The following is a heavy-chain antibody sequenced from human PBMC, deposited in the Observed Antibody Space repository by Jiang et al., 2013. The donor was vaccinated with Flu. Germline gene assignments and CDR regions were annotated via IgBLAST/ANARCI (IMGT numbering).Heavy chain of an antibody. V-gene: IGHV3-23*01. D-gene: IGHD4-17*01. J-gene: IGHJ4*02. CDR1: GLPFSSYF. CDR2: ISGSSDST. Sequence: RLSCAASGLPFSSYFMSWVRQAPGKGLEWVSTISGSSDSTYHADSVKGRFTISRDNSQSTLYLQMNGLRAEDTAVYHCAKLSGDNGDPLWGQGTLVTVSS. CDR3: AKLSGDNGDPL.